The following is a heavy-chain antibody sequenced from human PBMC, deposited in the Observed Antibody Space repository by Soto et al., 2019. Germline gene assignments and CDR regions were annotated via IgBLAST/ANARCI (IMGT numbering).Heavy chain of an antibody. CDR3: AKSKYSGSSWTFDS. V-gene: IGHV3-23*01. Sequence: DVQLLESGGGLEQPGGSLRLSCAASGFTFSNYMMNWVRQAPGKGLEWVSSVSDSGDRTYYAESVKGRFTISGDNSKNTLYLQVNSLRAEDTALYFCAKSKYSGSSWTFDSWAQGTRVTVS. CDR1: GFTFSNYM. CDR2: VSDSGDRT. J-gene: IGHJ4*02. D-gene: IGHD1-26*01.